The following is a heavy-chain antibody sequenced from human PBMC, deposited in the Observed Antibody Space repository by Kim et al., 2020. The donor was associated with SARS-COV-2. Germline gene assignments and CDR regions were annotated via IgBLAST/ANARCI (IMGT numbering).Heavy chain of an antibody. J-gene: IGHJ4*02. CDR3: ARGQELLRYFDWLSVMSVYFDY. V-gene: IGHV1-8*01. CDR1: GYTFTSYD. Sequence: ASVKVSCKASGYTFTSYDINWVRQATGQGLEWMGWMNPNSGNTGYAQKFQGRVTMTRNTSISTAYMELSSLRSEDTAVYYCARGQELLRYFDWLSVMSVYFDYWGQGTLVTVSS. D-gene: IGHD3-9*01. CDR2: MNPNSGNT.